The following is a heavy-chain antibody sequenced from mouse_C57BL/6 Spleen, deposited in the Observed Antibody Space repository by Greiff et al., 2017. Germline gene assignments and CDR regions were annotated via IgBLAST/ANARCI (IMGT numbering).Heavy chain of an antibody. V-gene: IGHV1-19*01. J-gene: IGHJ4*01. Sequence: DVKLQESGPVLVKPGASVKMSCKASGYTFTDYYMNWVKQSHGKSLEWIGVINPYNGGTSYNQKFKGKATLTVDKSSSTAYMELNSLTSEDSAVYYCARGASYSNYVDAMDYWGQGTSVTVSS. CDR3: ARGASYSNYVDAMDY. D-gene: IGHD2-5*01. CDR1: GYTFTDYY. CDR2: INPYNGGT.